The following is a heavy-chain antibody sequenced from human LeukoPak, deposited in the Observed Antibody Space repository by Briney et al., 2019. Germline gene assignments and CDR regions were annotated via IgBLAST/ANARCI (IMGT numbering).Heavy chain of an antibody. D-gene: IGHD3-10*01. J-gene: IGHJ4*02. V-gene: IGHV1-3*01. CDR3: ARVPTGSGSYYGIDY. CDR1: GYTFTSYA. Sequence: GASVKVSCKASGYTFTSYAMHWVRQAPGQRLEWMGWINAGNGNTKYSQKFQGRVTITRDTSASTAYMELSSLRSEDTAVYYCARVPTGSGSYYGIDYWGQGTLVTVSS. CDR2: INAGNGNT.